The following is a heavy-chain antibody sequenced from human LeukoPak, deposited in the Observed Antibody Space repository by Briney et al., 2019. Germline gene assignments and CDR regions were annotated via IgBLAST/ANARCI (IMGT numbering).Heavy chain of an antibody. CDR2: MNPNSGNT. D-gene: IGHD1-1*01. Sequence: ASVKVSCKASGYTFTSYGINWVRQATGQGLEWMGWMNPNSGNTGYAQKFQGRVTITRNTSISTAYMELSNLRSEDTAVYYCARVNVGLEPPRFYYYYYMDVWGKGTTVTVSS. CDR3: ARVNVGLEPPRFYYYYYMDV. J-gene: IGHJ6*03. CDR1: GYTFTSYG. V-gene: IGHV1-8*03.